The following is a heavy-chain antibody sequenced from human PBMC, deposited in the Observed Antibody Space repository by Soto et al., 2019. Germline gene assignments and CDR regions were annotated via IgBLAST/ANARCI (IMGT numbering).Heavy chain of an antibody. Sequence: QVQLVQSGAEVKKPGASVKVSCKASGYTFTSYAMHWVRQAPGQRLEWMGWINAGNGNTKYSQKFQGRVTITRDTSASTAYMELSSLRSEDTAVYYCARDISWGIRSYPLYYFDYWGQGTLVTVSS. D-gene: IGHD1-26*01. V-gene: IGHV1-3*01. CDR3: ARDISWGIRSYPLYYFDY. CDR1: GYTFTSYA. CDR2: INAGNGNT. J-gene: IGHJ4*02.